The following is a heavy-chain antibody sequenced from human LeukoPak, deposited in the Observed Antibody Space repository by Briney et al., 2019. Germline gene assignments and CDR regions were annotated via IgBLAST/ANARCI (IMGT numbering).Heavy chain of an antibody. V-gene: IGHV1-18*01. CDR3: ARDLMVRGVRPSWFDP. CDR2: ISGYNGNT. Sequence: GASVKVSCKASGYTFTTYNINWVRQAPGQGLEWMGWISGYNGNTNYAQKFQGRVTMTRDTSISTAYMELSRLRSDDTAVYYCARDLMVRGVRPSWFDPWGQGTLVTVSS. J-gene: IGHJ5*02. CDR1: GYTFTTYN. D-gene: IGHD3-10*01.